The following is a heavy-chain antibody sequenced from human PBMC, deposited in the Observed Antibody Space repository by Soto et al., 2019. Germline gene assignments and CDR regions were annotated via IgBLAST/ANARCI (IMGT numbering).Heavy chain of an antibody. CDR3: ARWPRGDQHAFDI. CDR1: GGSISSSSYY. Sequence: SLTCTVSGGSISSSSYYWGWIRQPPGKGLEWIGSIYYSGSTYYNPSLKSRVTISVDTSKNQFSLKLSSVTAADTAVYYCARWPRGDQHAFDIWGQGTMVTVSS. V-gene: IGHV4-39*01. CDR2: IYYSGST. J-gene: IGHJ3*02.